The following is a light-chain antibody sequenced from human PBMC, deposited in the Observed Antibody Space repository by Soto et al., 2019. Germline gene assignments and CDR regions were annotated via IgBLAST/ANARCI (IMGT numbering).Light chain of an antibody. CDR1: QSVSSSY. CDR2: GAS. V-gene: IGKV3D-20*02. CDR3: QQRSNWIT. J-gene: IGKJ5*01. Sequence: EIVLTQSPGTLSLSPGERATLSSRASQSVSSSYLAWYQQKPGQAPRRLIYGASSRATGIPDRFSGSGSGTDFTLSISSLEPEDFAVYYCQQRSNWITFGQGTRLEI.